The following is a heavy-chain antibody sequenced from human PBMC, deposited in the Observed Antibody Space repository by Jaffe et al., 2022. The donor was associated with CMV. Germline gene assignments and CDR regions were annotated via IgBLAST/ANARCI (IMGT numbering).Heavy chain of an antibody. CDR3: ARVAPSIAVAGTQTYYYYYGMDV. J-gene: IGHJ6*02. CDR1: GFTFSSYW. CDR2: IKQDGSEK. D-gene: IGHD6-19*01. V-gene: IGHV3-7*01. Sequence: EVQLVESGGGLVQPGGSLRLSCAASGFTFSSYWMSWVRQAPGKGLEWVANIKQDGSEKYYVDSVKGRFTISRDNAKNSLYLQMNSLRAEDTAVYYCARVAPSIAVAGTQTYYYYYGMDVWGQGTTVTVSS.